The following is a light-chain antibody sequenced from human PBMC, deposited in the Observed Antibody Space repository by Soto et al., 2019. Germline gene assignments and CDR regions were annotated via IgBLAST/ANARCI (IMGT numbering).Light chain of an antibody. CDR1: QSVSSSY. Sequence: IMLTQSPGTLSLSPGERATLSCRASQSVSSSYLAWYQQKPGQAPRLLIYGASSRATGIPDRFSGSGSGTDFTLTISRLEPEDLAVYYCQQYGSSPWTFGQGTKVDIK. V-gene: IGKV3-20*01. CDR3: QQYGSSPWT. J-gene: IGKJ1*01. CDR2: GAS.